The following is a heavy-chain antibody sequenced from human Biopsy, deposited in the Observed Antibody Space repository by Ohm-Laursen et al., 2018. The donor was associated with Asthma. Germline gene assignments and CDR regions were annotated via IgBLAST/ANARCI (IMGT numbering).Heavy chain of an antibody. J-gene: IGHJ4*02. CDR1: GGSISSGGYS. V-gene: IGHV4-30-2*06. CDR3: ARVKDGYNFDY. CDR2: IYHSGST. Sequence: TLSLTCPVSGGSISSGGYSWSWIRQSPGKGLEWIGYIYHSGSTYYNPSLKSRVTISVDRSKNQFSLKLSSVTAADTAVYYCARVKDGYNFDYWGQGTLVTVSS. D-gene: IGHD5-24*01.